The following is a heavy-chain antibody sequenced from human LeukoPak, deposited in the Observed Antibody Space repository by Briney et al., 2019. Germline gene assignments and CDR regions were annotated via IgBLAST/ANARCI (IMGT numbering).Heavy chain of an antibody. Sequence: ASVKVSCKASGYTFTSYGISWVRRAPGQGLEWMGWISAYNGNTNYAQKLQGRVTMTTDTSTSAAYMELRSLRSDDTAVYYCARVRIAAAGIVDWFDPWGQGTLVTVSS. J-gene: IGHJ5*02. D-gene: IGHD6-13*01. CDR1: GYTFTSYG. V-gene: IGHV1-18*01. CDR3: ARVRIAAAGIVDWFDP. CDR2: ISAYNGNT.